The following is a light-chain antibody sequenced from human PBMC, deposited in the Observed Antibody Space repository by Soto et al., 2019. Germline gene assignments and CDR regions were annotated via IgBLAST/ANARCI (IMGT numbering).Light chain of an antibody. CDR1: QRLLHSSGYNH. CDR3: MQALQPPVT. V-gene: IGKV2-28*01. CDR2: LGS. J-gene: IGKJ4*01. Sequence: DIVMTQSPLSLPVTPGEPGSISCRSSQRLLHSSGYNHLDWYLQKPGQSPQLLIHLGSNRASGVPDRFSGSGSGTYFTLKISRVEAEDVGLYYCMQALQPPVTFGGGTKVEIK.